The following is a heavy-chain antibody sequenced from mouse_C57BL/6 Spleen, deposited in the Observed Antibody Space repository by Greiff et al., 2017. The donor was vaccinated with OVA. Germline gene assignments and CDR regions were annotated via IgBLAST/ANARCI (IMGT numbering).Heavy chain of an antibody. CDR1: GYTFTSYW. V-gene: IGHV1-61*01. CDR2: IYPSDSET. J-gene: IGHJ1*03. Sequence: QVQLQQPGAELVRPGSSVKLSCKASGYTFTSYWMDWVKQRPGQGLEWIGNIYPSDSETHYNQKFKDKATLTVDKSSSTAYMQLSSLTSEDSAVYYCARDYYGSRWYFDVWGTGTTVTVSS. D-gene: IGHD1-1*01. CDR3: ARDYYGSRWYFDV.